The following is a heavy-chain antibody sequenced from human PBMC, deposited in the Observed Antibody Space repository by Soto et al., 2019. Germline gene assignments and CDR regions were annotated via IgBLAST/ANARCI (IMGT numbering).Heavy chain of an antibody. J-gene: IGHJ4*02. Sequence: SETLSLTCTVSGGSISSYYWSWIRQPPGKGLEWIGYIYYSGSTNYNPSLKSRVTISVDTSKNQFSLKLSSVTAADTAVYYCAREGYDSSGFLVWGQGTRVTVSS. D-gene: IGHD3-22*01. CDR1: GGSISSYY. V-gene: IGHV4-59*01. CDR2: IYYSGST. CDR3: AREGYDSSGFLV.